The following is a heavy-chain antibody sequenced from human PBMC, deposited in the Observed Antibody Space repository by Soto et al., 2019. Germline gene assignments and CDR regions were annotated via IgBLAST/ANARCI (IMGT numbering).Heavy chain of an antibody. CDR3: ARDVGAVYDFWSGYSSYYYYYGMDV. CDR2: ISAYNGNT. J-gene: IGHJ6*02. V-gene: IGHV1-18*01. CDR1: GYTFTSYG. Sequence: ASVKVSCKASGYTFTSYGISWVRQAPGQGLEWMGWISAYNGNTNYAQKLQGRVTMTTDTSTSTAYMELRSLRSDDTAVYYCARDVGAVYDFWSGYSSYYYYYGMDVWGQGTTVTVSS. D-gene: IGHD3-3*01.